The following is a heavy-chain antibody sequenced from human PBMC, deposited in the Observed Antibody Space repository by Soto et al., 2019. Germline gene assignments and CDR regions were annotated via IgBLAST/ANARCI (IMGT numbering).Heavy chain of an antibody. J-gene: IGHJ6*02. Sequence: SETLSLTCAVYVGSISSNKWWSWVRQPPGKGLEWIGEIYHSGSTNYNPSLKSRVTISLDKSKNQFSLKLTYVTAADSAVYYCVRDNNIFVVPTSLGAMGGWGQGTTVTVSS. CDR1: VGSISSNKW. CDR3: VRDNNIFVVPTSLGAMGG. D-gene: IGHD2-2*01. CDR2: IYHSGST. V-gene: IGHV4-4*02.